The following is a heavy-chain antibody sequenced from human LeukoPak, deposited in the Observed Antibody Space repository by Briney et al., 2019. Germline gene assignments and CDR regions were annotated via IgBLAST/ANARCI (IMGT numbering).Heavy chain of an antibody. J-gene: IGHJ5*02. CDR2: IYTSGST. Sequence: SETLSLTCTVSGGSISSYYWSWIWQPAGKGLEWIGRIYTSGSTNYNPSLKSRVTMSVDTSKNQFSLKLSSVTAADTAVYYCAREWFGDRSDNWFDPWGQGTLVTVSS. D-gene: IGHD3-10*01. V-gene: IGHV4-4*07. CDR3: AREWFGDRSDNWFDP. CDR1: GGSISSYY.